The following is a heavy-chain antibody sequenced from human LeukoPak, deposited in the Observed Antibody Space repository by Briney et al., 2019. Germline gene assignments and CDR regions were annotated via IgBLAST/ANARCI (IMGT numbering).Heavy chain of an antibody. CDR1: GYTFTSYG. J-gene: IGHJ4*02. D-gene: IGHD3-22*01. Sequence: EASVKVSCKASGYTFTSYGISWVRQAPGQGLEWMGWISAYNGNTNYAQKLQGRVTMTTDTSTSTAYMELRSLRSDDTAAYYCARSRDYYDPPDYWGQGTLVTVSS. V-gene: IGHV1-18*01. CDR3: ARSRDYYDPPDY. CDR2: ISAYNGNT.